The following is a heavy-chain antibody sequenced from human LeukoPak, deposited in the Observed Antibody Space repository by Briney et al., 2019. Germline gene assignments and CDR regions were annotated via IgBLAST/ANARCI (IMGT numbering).Heavy chain of an antibody. V-gene: IGHV3-53*01. CDR2: LYSGGST. CDR1: GFTVSSNY. Sequence: GGSLRLSCAASGFTVSSNYMSWVRQAPGKGLEWVSVLYSGGSTYNADSVKGRFTISRDNSKNTLYLQMNSLRAEDTAVYYCAKDLDAYDYVWGSYRYTQPCFDYWGQGTLVTVSS. J-gene: IGHJ4*02. CDR3: AKDLDAYDYVWGSYRYTQPCFDY. D-gene: IGHD3-16*02.